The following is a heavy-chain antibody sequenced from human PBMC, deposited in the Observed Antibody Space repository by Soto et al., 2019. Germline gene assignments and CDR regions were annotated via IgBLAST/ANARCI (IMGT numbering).Heavy chain of an antibody. CDR1: GFTFSSYG. Sequence: QVQLVESGGGVVQPGRSLRLSCAASGFTFSSYGMHWVRQAPGKGLECVAVIWYDGSNKYYADSVKGRFTISRDNSKNTLYLQMNSLRAEDTAVYYCARLSIAARRFDYWGQGTLVTVSS. D-gene: IGHD6-6*01. J-gene: IGHJ4*02. CDR2: IWYDGSNK. CDR3: ARLSIAARRFDY. V-gene: IGHV3-33*01.